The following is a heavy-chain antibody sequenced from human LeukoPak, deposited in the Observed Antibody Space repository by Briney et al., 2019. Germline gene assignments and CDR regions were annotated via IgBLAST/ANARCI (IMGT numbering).Heavy chain of an antibody. CDR1: GYTFTSYG. CDR2: ISAYNGNT. V-gene: IGHV1-18*01. Sequence: GASVKVSCTAPGYTFTSYGISWVRQAPGQGLEWMGWISAYNGNTNYAQKLQGRVTMTTDTSTSTAYMELRSLRSDDTAVYYCARVPSFYYDSSGYHDYWGQGTLVTVSS. J-gene: IGHJ4*02. D-gene: IGHD3-22*01. CDR3: ARVPSFYYDSSGYHDY.